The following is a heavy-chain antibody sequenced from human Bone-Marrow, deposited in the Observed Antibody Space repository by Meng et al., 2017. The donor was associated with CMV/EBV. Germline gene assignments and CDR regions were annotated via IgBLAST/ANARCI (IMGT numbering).Heavy chain of an antibody. CDR3: AREIVVVPAAIIQTPYYYYGMDV. CDR2: ISWDGGST. Sequence: GGSLRLSCAASGFTFDDYTMHWVRQAPGKGLEWVSLISWDGGSTYYADSVKGRFTISRDNSKNSLYLQMNSLRAEDTAVYYCAREIVVVPAAIIQTPYYYYGMDVWGQGTTVTVSS. CDR1: GFTFDDYT. V-gene: IGHV3-43*01. D-gene: IGHD2-2*02. J-gene: IGHJ6*02.